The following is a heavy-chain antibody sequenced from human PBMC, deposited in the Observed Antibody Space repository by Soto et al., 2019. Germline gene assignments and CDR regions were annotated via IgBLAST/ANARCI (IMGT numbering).Heavy chain of an antibody. CDR2: INPSGGST. CDR3: ARDYDSSGYDYYYGMDV. D-gene: IGHD3-22*01. V-gene: IGHV1-46*01. Sequence: ASVKVSCKASGYTFTSYYMHWVRQAPGQGLEWMGIINPSGGSTSYAQKFQGRVTMTRDTSTSTVYMELSSLRSEDTAVYYCARDYDSSGYDYYYGMDVWGQETTVTVSS. J-gene: IGHJ6*02. CDR1: GYTFTSYY.